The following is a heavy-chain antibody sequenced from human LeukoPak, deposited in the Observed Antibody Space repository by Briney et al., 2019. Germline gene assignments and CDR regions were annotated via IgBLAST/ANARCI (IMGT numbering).Heavy chain of an antibody. D-gene: IGHD5-24*01. CDR3: ARGLSEMATRVGFDY. CDR1: GGTFSSYA. V-gene: IGHV1-69*04. Sequence: SVKVSCKASGGTFSSYAISWVRQAPGQGLEWMGRIIPIFGIANYAQKFQGRVMITADKSTSTAYMELSSLRSEDTAVYYCARGLSEMATRVGFDYWGQGTLVTVSS. CDR2: IIPIFGIA. J-gene: IGHJ4*02.